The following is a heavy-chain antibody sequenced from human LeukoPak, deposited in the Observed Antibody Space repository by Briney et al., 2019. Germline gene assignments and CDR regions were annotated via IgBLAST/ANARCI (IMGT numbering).Heavy chain of an antibody. CDR3: ARKGPTMITFGGVIAPPFDY. J-gene: IGHJ4*02. CDR2: IYRRWST. V-gene: IGHV4-38-2*01. CDR1: GYSISSDYY. Sequence: AETLSLTCAVSGYSISSDYYWGWIRQPPGKGLGRSGYIYRRWSTYYNPSLKTRVTLSVDTSKNEYSLKLSSVTAADTAVYYCARKGPTMITFGGVIAPPFDYWGQGTLVTVSS. D-gene: IGHD3-16*02.